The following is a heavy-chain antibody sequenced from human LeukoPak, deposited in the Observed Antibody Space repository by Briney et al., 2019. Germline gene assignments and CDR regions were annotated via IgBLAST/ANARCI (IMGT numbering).Heavy chain of an antibody. J-gene: IGHJ6*03. Sequence: ASVKISCKVSGYTFTDYYMHWVQQAPGKGLEWMGLVYPEDGETIYAEKFQGRVTITADTSTDTAYMELSSLRSEDTDVYYCATDWLNDDGYYMDVWGKGTTVTVSS. CDR3: ATDWLNDDGYYMDV. V-gene: IGHV1-69-2*01. CDR2: VYPEDGET. D-gene: IGHD1-1*01. CDR1: GYTFTDYY.